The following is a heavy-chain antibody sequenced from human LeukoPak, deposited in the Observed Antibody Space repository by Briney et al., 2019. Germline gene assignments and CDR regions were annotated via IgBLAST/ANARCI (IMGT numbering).Heavy chain of an antibody. V-gene: IGHV3-74*01. J-gene: IGHJ6*02. CDR1: GFAFSSFA. D-gene: IGHD3-10*01. Sequence: GGSLRLSCAASGFAFSSFAMTWVRQAPGKGLVWVSRINSDGSSTSYADSVKGRFTISRDNAKNTLYLQMNSLRAEDTAVYYCARGDYYGSGSYDFDYYGMDVWGQGTTVTVSS. CDR2: INSDGSST. CDR3: ARGDYYGSGSYDFDYYGMDV.